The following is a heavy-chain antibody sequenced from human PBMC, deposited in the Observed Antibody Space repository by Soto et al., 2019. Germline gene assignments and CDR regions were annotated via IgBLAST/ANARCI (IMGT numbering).Heavy chain of an antibody. CDR2: ISAYNGNT. V-gene: IGHV1-18*01. Sequence: GASVTVSCTASVYTFTSYGSMWVRQAPGQGLEWMGWISAYNGNTNYAQKLQGRVTMTTDTSTSTAYMELRSLRSDDTAVYYCARDQSEVAGGPDDYYYGMDVWGQGTTVTVSS. J-gene: IGHJ6*02. CDR1: VYTFTSYG. CDR3: ARDQSEVAGGPDDYYYGMDV. D-gene: IGHD6-19*01.